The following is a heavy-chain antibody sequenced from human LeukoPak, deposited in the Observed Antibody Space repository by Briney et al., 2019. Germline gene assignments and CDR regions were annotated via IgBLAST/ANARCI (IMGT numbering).Heavy chain of an antibody. CDR1: GFTFSNAW. J-gene: IGHJ4*02. D-gene: IGHD3-22*01. CDR3: TTELPETYYYDSSGYQTDY. CDR2: IKSKTDGGTT. V-gene: IGHV3-15*01. Sequence: GGSLRLSCAASGFTFSNAWMSWVRQAPGKGLEWVGRIKSKTDGGTTDYAAPVKGRFTISRDDSKNTLYQQMNSLKTEDTAVYYCTTELPETYYYDSSGYQTDYWGQGTLVTVSS.